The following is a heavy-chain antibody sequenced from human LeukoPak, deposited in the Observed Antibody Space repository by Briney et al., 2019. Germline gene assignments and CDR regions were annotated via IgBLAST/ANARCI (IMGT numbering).Heavy chain of an antibody. CDR3: AKDADTYYYDSSGYHPVDY. CDR1: GFTFSSYA. CDR2: ISYDGSNK. V-gene: IGHV3-30*04. Sequence: GGSLRLSCAASGFTFSSYAMHWVRQAPGKGLGWVAVISYDGSNKYYADSVKGRFTISRDNSKNTLYLQMNSLRAEDTAVYYCAKDADTYYYDSSGYHPVDYWGQGTLVTVSS. J-gene: IGHJ4*02. D-gene: IGHD3-22*01.